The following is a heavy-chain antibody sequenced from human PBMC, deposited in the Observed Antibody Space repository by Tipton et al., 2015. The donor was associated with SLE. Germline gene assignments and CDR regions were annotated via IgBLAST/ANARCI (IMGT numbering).Heavy chain of an antibody. J-gene: IGHJ4*02. V-gene: IGHV3-23*01. Sequence: SLRLSCTASQFTFSSYSMYWVRQAPGKGLEWVSTLTSGGDTVYPDSVRGRFTVSGDTPKNTVYLQMTSLRLEDTAVYYCARDANDWGQGTLVTVSS. CDR2: LTSGGDT. CDR3: ARDAND. CDR1: QFTFSSYS.